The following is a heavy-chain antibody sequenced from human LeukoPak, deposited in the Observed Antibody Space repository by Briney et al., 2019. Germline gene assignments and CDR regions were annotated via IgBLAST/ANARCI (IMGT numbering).Heavy chain of an antibody. CDR3: ARGGGCSSTSSPPFDY. CDR2: IYPGDSDT. Sequence: GESLKISCKGSGYSFTSYWIGWVRQMPGKGLEWMGIIYPGDSDTRYSPSFQGQVTISADKSISTAYLQGSSLRASDTAMYHWARGGGCSSTSSPPFDYWGQGTLVTVSS. CDR1: GYSFTSYW. V-gene: IGHV5-51*01. D-gene: IGHD2-2*01. J-gene: IGHJ4*02.